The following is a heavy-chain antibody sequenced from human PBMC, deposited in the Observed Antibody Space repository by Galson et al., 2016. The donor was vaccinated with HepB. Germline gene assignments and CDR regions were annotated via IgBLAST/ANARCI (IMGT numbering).Heavy chain of an antibody. CDR1: GFSLNTDGMC. D-gene: IGHD4-17*01. V-gene: IGHV2-70*11. Sequence: PALVKPTQTLTLTCSFSGFSLNTDGMCVTWIRQPPGKALEWLARLYWDEATRYSVSLKTRLPIPKDASRNLVVLTMTNMDPVDNATYYCARATGPTKGIDFWGQGTLVTVSS. CDR2: LYWDEAT. CDR3: ARATGPTKGIDF. J-gene: IGHJ4*02.